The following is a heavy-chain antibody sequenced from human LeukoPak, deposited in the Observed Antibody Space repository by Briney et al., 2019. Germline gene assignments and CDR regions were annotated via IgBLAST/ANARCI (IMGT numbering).Heavy chain of an antibody. CDR2: IGTAGDT. V-gene: IGHV3-13*04. D-gene: IGHD3-3*01. J-gene: IGHJ4*02. CDR1: GFTFSNYD. CDR3: ARDTLSGNYFRRLDY. Sequence: GGSLRLSCAASGFTFSNYDMHWVRQATGKGLERVSAIGTAGDTYYPGSVKGRFTISRENAKNSLYLQMNSPRAQDTAIYYCARDTLSGNYFRRLDYWGQGTLVTVSS.